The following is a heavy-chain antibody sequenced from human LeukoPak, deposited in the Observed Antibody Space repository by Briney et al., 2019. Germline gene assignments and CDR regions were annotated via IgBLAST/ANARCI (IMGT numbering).Heavy chain of an antibody. J-gene: IGHJ4*02. CDR3: ARRAPADYGLDY. CDR2: LYYSGST. CDR1: GGSIGRYY. Sequence: TSETLSLTCTVSGGSIGRYYWTWIRQPPGKGLEWIGSLYYSGSTNYNPSFKSRLTMSVDSSKNQFSLKLSSVTAADTAVYYCARRAPADYGLDYWGQGTLVTVSS. D-gene: IGHD4-17*01. V-gene: IGHV4-59*08.